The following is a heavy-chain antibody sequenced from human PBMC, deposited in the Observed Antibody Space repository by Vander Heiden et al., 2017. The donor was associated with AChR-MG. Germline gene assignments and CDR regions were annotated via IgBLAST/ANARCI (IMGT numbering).Heavy chain of an antibody. CDR1: GYIATFYA. Sequence: VQLLEAGGGSSQSGGSLRLSCAASGYIATFYALTWVRPAPGNGLEWVASINVNADANTYYADSGRGRFTISRDRSKRTVFLQMNSLRAEDTAVYYCARVMVRGVIITYWYFDLCGRGTPVTVSS. D-gene: IGHD3-10*01. V-gene: IGHV3-23*01. CDR2: INVNADANT. CDR3: ARVMVRGVIITYWYFDL. J-gene: IGHJ2*01.